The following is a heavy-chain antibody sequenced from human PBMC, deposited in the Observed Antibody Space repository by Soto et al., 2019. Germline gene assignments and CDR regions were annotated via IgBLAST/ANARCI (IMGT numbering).Heavy chain of an antibody. D-gene: IGHD5-12*01. CDR1: GFTFSCCG. J-gene: IGHJ4*02. Sequence: QVQLVESGGGVVQPGRSLRLSCAASGFTFSCCGMHWVRQAPGKGLEWVAVISYDGSKKYYADSVKGRFTISRDNAKNSLSLQMNSLRPEDTAVYYSAKGPGYSGDDLSSRFAYWGQGTLVTVSS. CDR2: ISYDGSKK. CDR3: AKGPGYSGDDLSSRFAY. V-gene: IGHV3-30*18.